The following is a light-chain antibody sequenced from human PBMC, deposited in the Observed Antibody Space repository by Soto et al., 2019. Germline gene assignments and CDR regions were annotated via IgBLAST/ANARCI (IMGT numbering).Light chain of an antibody. V-gene: IGLV2-23*02. Sequence: QSALTQPAFVSGSPGQSITISCTGSSSDVGPYNLVSWYQHHPGKAPKLMISEVVKRPSGVSNRFSGSKSGNTASLTISGLQAEDEADYYCCSYAGSSMFVFGGGTKVTVL. CDR1: SSDVGPYNL. J-gene: IGLJ2*01. CDR2: EVV. CDR3: CSYAGSSMFV.